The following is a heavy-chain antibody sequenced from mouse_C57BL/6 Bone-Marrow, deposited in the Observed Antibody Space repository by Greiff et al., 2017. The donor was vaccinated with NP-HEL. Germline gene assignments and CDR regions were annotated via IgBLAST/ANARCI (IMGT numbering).Heavy chain of an antibody. Sequence: QVQLQQPGAELVMPGASVKLSCKASGYTFTSYWMHWVKQRPGQGLEWIGEIDPSDSYTNYNQKFKGKSTLTVDKSSSTAYMQLSSLTSEDSAVYYCAREFSTTVVRDYWYFDVWGTGTTVTVSS. CDR1: GYTFTSYW. CDR3: AREFSTTVVRDYWYFDV. V-gene: IGHV1-69*01. J-gene: IGHJ1*03. D-gene: IGHD1-1*01. CDR2: IDPSDSYT.